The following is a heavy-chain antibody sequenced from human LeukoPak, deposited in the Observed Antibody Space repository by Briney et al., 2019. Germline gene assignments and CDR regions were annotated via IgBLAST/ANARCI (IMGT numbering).Heavy chain of an antibody. Sequence: PSETLSLTCTVSGGSISSSSYYWGWIRQPPGKGLEWIGSIYYSGSTYYNPSLKSRVTISVDTSKNQFSLKLSSVTAADTAVYYCARETYYYDSSGPGGDYWGQGTLVTASS. D-gene: IGHD3-22*01. J-gene: IGHJ4*02. CDR1: GGSISSSSYY. V-gene: IGHV4-39*07. CDR3: ARETYYYDSSGPGGDY. CDR2: IYYSGST.